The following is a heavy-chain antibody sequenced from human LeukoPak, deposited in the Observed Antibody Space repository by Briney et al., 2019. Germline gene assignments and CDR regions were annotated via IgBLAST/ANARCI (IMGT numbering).Heavy chain of an antibody. Sequence: AGGSLRLSCAASGFTFSNYGMHWVRQAPGKGLEWVAVVSFDGSHKSYADSVRGRFSISRDNSKSTLYLQMNSLRGEDTGLYYCATRSFTSWTVDYWGQGTLVTVSS. CDR2: VSFDGSHK. J-gene: IGHJ4*02. CDR3: ATRSFTSWTVDY. CDR1: GFTFSNYG. D-gene: IGHD2-2*01. V-gene: IGHV3-30*03.